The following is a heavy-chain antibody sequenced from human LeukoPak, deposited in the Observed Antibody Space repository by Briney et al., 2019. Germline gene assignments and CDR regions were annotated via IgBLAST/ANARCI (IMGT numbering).Heavy chain of an antibody. CDR1: GFTFSSYS. CDR2: ISSSSSYI. J-gene: IGHJ3*02. D-gene: IGHD4-17*01. CDR3: AGINDYGDPTGAFDI. V-gene: IGHV3-21*01. Sequence: GGSLKLSCAASGFTFSSYSMNWVRQAPGKGLEWVSSISSSSSYIYYADSVKGRFTISRDNAKNSLYLQMSSLRAEDTAVYYCAGINDYGDPTGAFDIWGQGTMVTVSS.